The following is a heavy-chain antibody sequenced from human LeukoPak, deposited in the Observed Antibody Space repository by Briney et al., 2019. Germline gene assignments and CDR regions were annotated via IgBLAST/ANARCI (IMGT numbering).Heavy chain of an antibody. CDR2: IKTDGSEK. Sequence: GGSLRLSCAVSGFTFSTYWMSWVRQAPGKGLEWVANIKTDGSEKYYVDSVKGRFTISRAKAKNSLYLQMNSLRAEDKAVYYCWRGWDCSGGSKGFWGQGTLVTVSS. CDR3: WRGWDCSGGSKGF. J-gene: IGHJ4*02. D-gene: IGHD3-10*02. V-gene: IGHV3-7*03. CDR1: GFTFSTYW.